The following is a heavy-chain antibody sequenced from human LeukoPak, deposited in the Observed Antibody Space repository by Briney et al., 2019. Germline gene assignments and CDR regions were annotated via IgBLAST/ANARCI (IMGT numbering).Heavy chain of an antibody. CDR2: INHSGST. Sequence: SETLSLTCAVYGGSFSGYYWSWIRQPPGKGLEWIGEINHSGSTNYNPSLKSRVTISVDTSKNQFSLKLSSVTAADTAVYNCASGYCSSTSCYYFDYWGQGTLVTVSS. CDR3: ASGYCSSTSCYYFDY. D-gene: IGHD2-2*01. V-gene: IGHV4-34*01. CDR1: GGSFSGYY. J-gene: IGHJ4*02.